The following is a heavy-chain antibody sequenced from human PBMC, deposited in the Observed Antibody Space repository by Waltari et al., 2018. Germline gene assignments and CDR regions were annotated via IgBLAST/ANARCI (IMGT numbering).Heavy chain of an antibody. V-gene: IGHV3-23*01. CDR1: GFTFSSYA. Sequence: EVQLLESGGGLVQPGGSLRLSCAASGFTFSSYAMSWVRQDPGKGLEWVSAISGSGGSTYYADSGKGRFTISRDNSKNTLYLQMNSLRAEDTAVYYCAKGVLRVVFGPVPSHYFDYWGQGTLVTVSS. J-gene: IGHJ4*02. CDR3: AKGVLRVVFGPVPSHYFDY. CDR2: ISGSGGST. D-gene: IGHD3-10*01.